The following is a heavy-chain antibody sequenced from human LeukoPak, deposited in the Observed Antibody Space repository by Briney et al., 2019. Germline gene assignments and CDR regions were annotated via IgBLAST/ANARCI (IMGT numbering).Heavy chain of an antibody. CDR3: GRGLTVTGAKYYFDY. J-gene: IGHJ4*02. V-gene: IGHV3-49*03. CDR1: GLAFVDFG. CDR2: FRSKIYGGAA. Sequence: GGSLRLSCQTVGLAFVDFGLTWFGQVPGKGRGGVSFFRSKIYGGAAEHAASVRGRFSISRDDSKSIVYLQMNGLNTEDTAVYFCGRGLTVTGAKYYFDYWGQGTLVTVSS. D-gene: IGHD3-9*01.